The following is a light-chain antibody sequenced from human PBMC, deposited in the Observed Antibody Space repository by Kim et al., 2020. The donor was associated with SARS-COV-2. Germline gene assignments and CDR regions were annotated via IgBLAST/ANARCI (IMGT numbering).Light chain of an antibody. J-gene: IGLJ1*01. CDR2: GNS. CDR3: QSYDSSLSGSYV. V-gene: IGLV1-40*01. Sequence: QSVLTQPPSVSGAPGQRVTISCTGSSSNIGAGYDVHWYQQLPGTAPKLLIYGNSNRPSGVPDRFSGSKSGTSASQAITGLQAEDEADYYCQSYDSSLSGSYVFGTGTKVTVL. CDR1: SSNIGAGYD.